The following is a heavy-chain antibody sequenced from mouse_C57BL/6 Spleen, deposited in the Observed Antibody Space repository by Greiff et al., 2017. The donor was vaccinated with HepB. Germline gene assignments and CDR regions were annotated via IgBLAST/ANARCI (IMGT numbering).Heavy chain of an antibody. CDR3: ARSHNPYAMDY. D-gene: IGHD1-3*01. CDR1: GYTFPSYW. Sequence: QVQLQQPGAELVKPGASVKLSCKASGYTFPSYWMHWVKRRPGQGLEWIGMIHPNSGSTNYNEKFKSKATLTVDKSSSTAYRQLSSLTSEDSAVYYCARSHNPYAMDYWGQGTSVTVSS. V-gene: IGHV1-64*01. CDR2: IHPNSGST. J-gene: IGHJ4*01.